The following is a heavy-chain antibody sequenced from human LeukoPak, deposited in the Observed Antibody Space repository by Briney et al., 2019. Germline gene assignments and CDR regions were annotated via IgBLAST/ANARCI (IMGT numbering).Heavy chain of an antibody. CDR3: ARVVGYCSGGSCPPNFDY. Sequence: EASVKVSCKASGGTFSSYAISWVRQAPGQGLEWMGGIIPIFGTANYAQKLQGRVTMTTDTSTSTAYMELRSLRSDDTAVYYCARVVGYCSGGSCPPNFDYWGQGTLVTVSS. D-gene: IGHD2-15*01. J-gene: IGHJ4*02. V-gene: IGHV1-69*05. CDR1: GGTFSSYA. CDR2: IIPIFGTA.